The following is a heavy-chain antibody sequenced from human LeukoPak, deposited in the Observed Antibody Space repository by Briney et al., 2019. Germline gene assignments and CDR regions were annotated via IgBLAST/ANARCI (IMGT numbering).Heavy chain of an antibody. Sequence: SETLSLTCTVSGGSISSYYWNWIRQPAGKGLEWIGRIYTSGSTNYNPSLKSRVTMSVDTYKNQFSLKLSSMTAADTAVYYCARDHYDSSGYRHDAFDIWGQGTMVTVSS. J-gene: IGHJ3*02. V-gene: IGHV4-4*07. D-gene: IGHD3-22*01. CDR1: GGSISSYY. CDR3: ARDHYDSSGYRHDAFDI. CDR2: IYTSGST.